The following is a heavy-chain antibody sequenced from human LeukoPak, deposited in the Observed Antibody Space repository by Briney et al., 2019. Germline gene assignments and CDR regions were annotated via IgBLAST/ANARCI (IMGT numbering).Heavy chain of an antibody. CDR1: GFTFSNTW. V-gene: IGHV3-15*01. Sequence: PGGSLRLSCAASGFTFSNTWMSWVRQAPGKGLEWVGRIKSKTDGGTTDYAAPVKGRFTISRDDSKNTLYLQMNSLKTEDTAVYYCTTDLQYYDSSGYNDYWGQGTLVTVSS. CDR3: TTDLQYYDSSGYNDY. D-gene: IGHD3-22*01. J-gene: IGHJ4*02. CDR2: IKSKTDGGTT.